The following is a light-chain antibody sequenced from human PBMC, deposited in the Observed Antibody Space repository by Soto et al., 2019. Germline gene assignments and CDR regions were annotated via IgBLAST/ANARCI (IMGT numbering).Light chain of an antibody. CDR1: HSISSE. V-gene: IGKV3-15*01. CDR2: GAS. Sequence: ETVMTQSPAILSVSPGERATLSCRASHSISSELAWYQQKPGQAPRLLIYGASTRATGIPARFSGSGSGTEFSFTVTSLQSEDFAVYYCQQYDQWPITFGQGTRLEIK. CDR3: QQYDQWPIT. J-gene: IGKJ5*01.